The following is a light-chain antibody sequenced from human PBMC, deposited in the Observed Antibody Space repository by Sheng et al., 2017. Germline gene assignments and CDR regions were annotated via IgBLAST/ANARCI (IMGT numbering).Light chain of an antibody. J-gene: IGKJ4*01. Sequence: EIVLTQSPGTLSLSPGERATLSCRASQSVSSSYLAWYQQKPGQAPRLLIYDTSNRASGVPARFSGSGSGTDFTLTISSLEPEDFAVYYCQQRSHWPRTFGGGTKVEI. CDR3: QQRSHWPRT. V-gene: IGKV3D-20*02. CDR2: DTS. CDR1: QSVSSSY.